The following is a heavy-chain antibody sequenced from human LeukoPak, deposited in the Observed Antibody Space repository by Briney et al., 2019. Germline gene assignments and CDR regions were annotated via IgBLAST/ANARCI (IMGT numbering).Heavy chain of an antibody. D-gene: IGHD5-18*01. J-gene: IGHJ4*02. CDR3: ARHLTYSYGYSDY. Sequence: SETLSLTCAVYGGSFSGYYWSWIRQPPGKGLEWIGEINHSGSTNYNPSLKSRVTISVDTSKNQFSLKLSSVTAADTAVYYCARHLTYSYGYSDYWGQGTLVTVSS. V-gene: IGHV4-34*01. CDR2: INHSGST. CDR1: GGSFSGYY.